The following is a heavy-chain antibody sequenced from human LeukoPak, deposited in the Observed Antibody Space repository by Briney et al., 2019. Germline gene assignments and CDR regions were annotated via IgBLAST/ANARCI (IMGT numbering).Heavy chain of an antibody. CDR3: ARPLYDSSNYYILYY. V-gene: IGHV4-34*01. CDR1: GGSFSGYY. Sequence: SETLSLTCAVYGGSFSGYYWSWIRQPPGKGLEWIGEINHSGSTNYNPSLKSRVTISVDTSKNQFSLKLTSVTAADTAVYFCARPLYDSSNYYILYYWGQGTLVTVSS. J-gene: IGHJ4*02. D-gene: IGHD3-22*01. CDR2: INHSGST.